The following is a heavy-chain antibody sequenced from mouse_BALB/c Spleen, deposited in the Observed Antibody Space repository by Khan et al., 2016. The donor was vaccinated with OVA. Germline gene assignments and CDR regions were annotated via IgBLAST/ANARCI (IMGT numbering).Heavy chain of an antibody. CDR2: IDPFNGGT. CDR1: GYSFSTYY. J-gene: IGHJ3*01. CDR3: ARHGSTSWFAY. D-gene: IGHD1-1*01. V-gene: IGHV1S135*01. Sequence: FQLVQSGPELMKPGASVKISCKASGYSFSTYYIHWVTRSHGKTLEWIGYIDPFNGGTTYNQKFKGKATLTVDKSSSTAYMHLTSLTSKDSAVYYCARHGSTSWFAYWGQGTLVTVSA.